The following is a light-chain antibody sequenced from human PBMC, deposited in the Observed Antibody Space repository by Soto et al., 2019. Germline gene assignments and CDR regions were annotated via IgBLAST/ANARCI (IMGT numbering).Light chain of an antibody. CDR2: EVS. J-gene: IGLJ1*01. V-gene: IGLV2-14*01. CDR3: SSFTTSRAYV. Sequence: LTHPASVSGSPGQSITISCTGTSSDIGAYNYVSWYQQQSGKAPKLLIHEVSNRPSGVSNRFSGSKSGNTASLTISGLQAEEEADYYCSSFTTSRAYVFGIGTKLTVL. CDR1: SSDIGAYNY.